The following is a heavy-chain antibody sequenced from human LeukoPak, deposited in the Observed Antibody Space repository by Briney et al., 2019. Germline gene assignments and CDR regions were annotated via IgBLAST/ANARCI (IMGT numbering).Heavy chain of an antibody. Sequence: GSSVKVSCKASGGTFSSYTISWVRQAPGQGLEWMGRIIPILGIANYAQKFQGRVTITADKSTSTAYMELSSLRSVDTAVYYCARVGYCSGGSCYARWFDPWGQGTLVTVSS. CDR1: GGTFSSYT. D-gene: IGHD2-15*01. CDR2: IIPILGIA. J-gene: IGHJ5*02. V-gene: IGHV1-69*02. CDR3: ARVGYCSGGSCYARWFDP.